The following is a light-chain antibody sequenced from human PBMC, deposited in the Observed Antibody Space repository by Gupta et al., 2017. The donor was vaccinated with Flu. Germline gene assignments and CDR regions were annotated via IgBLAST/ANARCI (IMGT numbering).Light chain of an antibody. Sequence: SHELTQPSSVSVSPGQTARTTCSGNILAKKYGRWFQQKPGQAPVLVMYKDTERPSGIPERFSGSSSGTKVSLTITGAQVDDEADYYCYSTAENNVVVFGGGTKLTVL. CDR2: KDT. J-gene: IGLJ2*01. CDR1: ILAKKY. V-gene: IGLV3-27*01. CDR3: YSTAENNVVV.